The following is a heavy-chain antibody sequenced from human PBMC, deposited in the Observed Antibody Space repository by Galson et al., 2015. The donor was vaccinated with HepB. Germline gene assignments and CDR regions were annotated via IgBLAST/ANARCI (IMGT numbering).Heavy chain of an antibody. V-gene: IGHV4-31*03. D-gene: IGHD4-23*01. CDR1: GGSISSGGYY. CDR3: ARDSGDYGGNGDDAFDI. J-gene: IGHJ3*02. CDR2: IYYSGST. Sequence: TLSLTCTVSGGSISSGGYYWSWIRQHPGKGLEWIGYIYYSGSTYYNPSLKSRVTISVDTSKNQFSLKLSSVTAADTAVYYCARDSGDYGGNGDDAFDIWGQGTMVTVSS.